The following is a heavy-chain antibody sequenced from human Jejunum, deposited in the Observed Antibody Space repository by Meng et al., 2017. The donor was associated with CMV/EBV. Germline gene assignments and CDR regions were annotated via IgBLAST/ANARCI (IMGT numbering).Heavy chain of an antibody. D-gene: IGHD5-12*01. CDR2: ITSSGDRT. V-gene: IGHV3-48*03. Sequence: SGFNFSNYEMSWVRQAPRKGLEWLSYITSSGDRTYYAESVKGRFTISRDNAKNSLYLQMNSLRAEDTAVYYCASNLGQWLNWFDPWGQGTLVTVSS. CDR3: ASNLGQWLNWFDP. J-gene: IGHJ5*02. CDR1: GFNFSNYE.